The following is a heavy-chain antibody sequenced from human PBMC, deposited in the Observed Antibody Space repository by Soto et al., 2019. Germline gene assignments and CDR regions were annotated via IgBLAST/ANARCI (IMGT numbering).Heavy chain of an antibody. J-gene: IGHJ4*02. CDR2: IYTSGST. CDR3: ARTVGAAYYFDF. D-gene: IGHD1-26*01. Sequence: SETLSLTCNVSGDSMTKYYWSWIRQPAGKGLEWIGRIYTSGSTNYNPSLKGRVTMSIDTSNNHFSLNLKSVTAADTAVYYCARTVGAAYYFDFWGQGALVTVYS. CDR1: GDSMTKYY. V-gene: IGHV4-4*07.